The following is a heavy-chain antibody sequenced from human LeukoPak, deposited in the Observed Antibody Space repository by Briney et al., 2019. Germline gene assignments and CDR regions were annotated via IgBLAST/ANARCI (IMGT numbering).Heavy chain of an antibody. D-gene: IGHD5-24*01. CDR3: ARDRSPRWLPQDYGMDV. J-gene: IGHJ6*02. V-gene: IGHV1-46*01. CDR1: GYTFTSYY. Sequence: ASVKVSCKASGYTFTSYYMHWVRQAPGQGLEWMGIINPSGGSTSYAQKFQGRVTMTTDTSTSTAYMEMRSLRSDDTAVYYCARDRSPRWLPQDYGMDVWGPGTTVTVSS. CDR2: INPSGGST.